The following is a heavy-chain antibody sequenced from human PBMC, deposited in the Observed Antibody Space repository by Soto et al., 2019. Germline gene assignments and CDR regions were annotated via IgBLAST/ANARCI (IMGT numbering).Heavy chain of an antibody. CDR2: INRTGSNI. CDR3: ATVTNFGRIDNPNHALDL. Sequence: EVQLVQSGGALVQPGGSLRLSCAASGFTPSRLSMNWVRQAPGKGLEWISYINRTGSNIYYADSVKGRFTISRDNAKNPLNLQINSLRAENTTVYYCATVTNFGRIDNPNHALDLRGQGKMVTVS. D-gene: IGHD3-3*01. V-gene: IGHV3-48*04. CDR1: GFTPSRLS. J-gene: IGHJ3*01.